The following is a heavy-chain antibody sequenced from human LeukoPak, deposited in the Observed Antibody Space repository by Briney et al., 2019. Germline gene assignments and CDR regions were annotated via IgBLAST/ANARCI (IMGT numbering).Heavy chain of an antibody. CDR1: GYSISSGYY. V-gene: IGHV4-38-2*02. J-gene: IGHJ4*02. CDR3: AREEQWLGYFDY. CDR2: IYHSGST. Sequence: SETLSLTCTVSGYSISSGYYWGWIRQPPGKGLEWIGSIYHSGSTYYNPSLKSRVTISVDTSKNQFSLKPSSVTAADTAVYYCAREEQWLGYFDYWGQGTLVTVSS. D-gene: IGHD6-19*01.